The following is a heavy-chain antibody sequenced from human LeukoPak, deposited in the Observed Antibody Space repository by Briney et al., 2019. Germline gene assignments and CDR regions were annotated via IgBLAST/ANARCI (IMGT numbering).Heavy chain of an antibody. CDR2: IHTSGST. V-gene: IGHV4-4*07. D-gene: IGHD6-13*01. J-gene: IGHJ4*02. CDR3: ARVGHIAAAGTYDY. CDR1: GGSISNYY. Sequence: NPSETLSLTCTVSGGSISNYYWSWIRQPAGKGLEWIGRIHTSGSTDYDPSLKSRVTMSVDTSKNQFSLNLSSVTAADTAVYYCARVGHIAAAGTYDYWGQGNPGHRLL.